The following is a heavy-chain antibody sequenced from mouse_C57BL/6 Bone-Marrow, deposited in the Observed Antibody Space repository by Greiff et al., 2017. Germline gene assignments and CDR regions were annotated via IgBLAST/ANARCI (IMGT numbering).Heavy chain of an antibody. V-gene: IGHV1-82*01. CDR3: ARTLIYYDYGAY. CDR1: GYAFSSSW. J-gene: IGHJ3*01. CDR2: IYPGDGDT. D-gene: IGHD2-4*01. Sequence: VKLMESGPELVKPGASVKISCKASGYAFSSSWMNWVKQRPGKGFEWIGRIYPGDGDTNYNGKFKGKATLTADKSSSTAYMQLSSLTSEDSAVYFCARTLIYYDYGAYWGQGTLVTVSA.